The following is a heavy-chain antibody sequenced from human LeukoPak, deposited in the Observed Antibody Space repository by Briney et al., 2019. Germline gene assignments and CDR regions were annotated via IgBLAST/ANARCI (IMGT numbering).Heavy chain of an antibody. V-gene: IGHV3-30*02. CDR1: GFTFTNYG. CDR3: AKDGPSYNILTGFRRTSAYYFDY. D-gene: IGHD3-9*01. J-gene: IGHJ4*02. Sequence: GGSLRLSCAASGFTFTNYGMHWVRQAPGKGLEWVAFIRYDGSNKYYADSVKGRFTISRDNSENTLFLQMHSLRVDDTAVYYCAKDGPSYNILTGFRRTSAYYFDYWGQGTLVTVSS. CDR2: IRYDGSNK.